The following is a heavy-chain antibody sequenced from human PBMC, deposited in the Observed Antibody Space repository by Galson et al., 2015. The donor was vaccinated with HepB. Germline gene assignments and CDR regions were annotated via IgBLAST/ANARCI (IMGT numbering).Heavy chain of an antibody. Sequence: SLRLSCAASGFTFSSYSMNWVRQAPGKGLEWVSYISSSSSTIYYADSVKGRFTISRDNAKNSLYLQMNSLRAEDTAVYYCAREGDFYYYYGMAVWGQGTTVTVSS. CDR3: AREGDFYYYYGMAV. CDR1: GFTFSSYS. CDR2: ISSSSSTI. V-gene: IGHV3-48*01. J-gene: IGHJ6*02.